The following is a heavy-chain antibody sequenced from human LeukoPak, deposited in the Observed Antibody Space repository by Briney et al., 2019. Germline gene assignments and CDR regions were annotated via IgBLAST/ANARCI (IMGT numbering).Heavy chain of an antibody. Sequence: GGSLRLSCAASGFIFSSYWMHWVRQAPGEGLVWVSRIKSDGSSTSYADSVTGRVTISRDNAKNTLYLQMNNLRAEDTAVYYCARDPHGSGSYDSPHDAFDLWGQGTMVTVSP. V-gene: IGHV3-74*01. D-gene: IGHD3-10*01. CDR2: IKSDGSST. CDR3: ARDPHGSGSYDSPHDAFDL. J-gene: IGHJ3*01. CDR1: GFIFSSYW.